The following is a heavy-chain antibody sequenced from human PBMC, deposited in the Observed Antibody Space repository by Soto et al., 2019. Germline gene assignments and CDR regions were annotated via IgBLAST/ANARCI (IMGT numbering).Heavy chain of an antibody. CDR3: ARVADGYNYYYYYGMDV. CDR1: GFTFSSYA. D-gene: IGHD5-12*01. CDR2: ISYDGSNK. Sequence: QVQPVESGGGVVQPGRSLRLSCAASGFTFSSYAMHWVRQAPGKGLEWVAVISYDGSNKYYADSVKGRFTISRDNSKNTLYLQMNSLRAEYTAVYYCARVADGYNYYYYYGMDVWRQGTTVTVSS. V-gene: IGHV3-30-3*01. J-gene: IGHJ6*02.